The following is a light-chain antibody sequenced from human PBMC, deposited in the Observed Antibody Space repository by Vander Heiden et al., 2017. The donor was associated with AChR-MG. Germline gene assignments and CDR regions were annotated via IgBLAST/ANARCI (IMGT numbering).Light chain of an antibody. CDR1: LNIRGTY. CDR2: GVS. Sequence: EVVLTQSPGTLSLSPGERVTLSCRASLNIRGTYLAWYQQKPGQAPRLLIYGVSRRATGIPDRFSGSGSGTDFTLTISRLEPEDFAVYYCQQYGGSPFTFGPGTKVDIK. V-gene: IGKV3-20*01. CDR3: QQYGGSPFT. J-gene: IGKJ3*01.